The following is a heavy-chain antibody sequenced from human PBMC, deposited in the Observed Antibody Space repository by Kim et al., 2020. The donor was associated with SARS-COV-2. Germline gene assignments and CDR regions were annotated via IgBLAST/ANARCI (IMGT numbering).Heavy chain of an antibody. CDR2: VYYSGTI. V-gene: IGHV4-39*01. J-gene: IGHJ4*02. CDR3: ASGPAQVVPRYVY. Sequence: ETLSLTCSVSGDSVRSSYYFWGWIRQPPGKGLEYIGNVYYSGTISYNSSLKSRATILVHASENKLSLKLTSVTAADTALYFCASGPAQVVPRYVYWGQG. CDR1: GDSVRSSYYF. D-gene: IGHD2-21*01.